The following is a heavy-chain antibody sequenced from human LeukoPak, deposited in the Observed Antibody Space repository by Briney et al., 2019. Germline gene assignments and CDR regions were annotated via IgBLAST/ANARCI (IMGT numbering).Heavy chain of an antibody. D-gene: IGHD3-16*01. CDR1: EFTFSSYE. CDR2: ISTSASTI. CDR3: ARDRGGPGAFDI. V-gene: IGHV3-48*03. J-gene: IGHJ3*02. Sequence: GGSLRLSCAASEFTFSSYEMNWFRQAPGKGLEWVSYISTSASTIYYADSVKGRFTISRDNAKNSLSLQMNSLRVEDTAVYYCARDRGGPGAFDIWGQGTMVTVSS.